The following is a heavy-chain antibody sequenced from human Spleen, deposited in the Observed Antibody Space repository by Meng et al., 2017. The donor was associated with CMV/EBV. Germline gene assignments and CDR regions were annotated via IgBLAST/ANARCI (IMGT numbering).Heavy chain of an antibody. V-gene: IGHV1-18*01. Sequence: ASVKVSCKASGYTFTRYGISWVRQAPGQGLEWMGWISTYKGNPNYAQRFQDRVTMTTDTSTSTAYKELRSLRSDDSAVYYCARGFFPGDRGYSGYDPVSGSTGADYWGQGTLVTVSS. J-gene: IGHJ4*02. CDR2: ISTYKGNP. D-gene: IGHD5-12*01. CDR3: ARGFFPGDRGYSGYDPVSGSTGADY. CDR1: GYTFTRYG.